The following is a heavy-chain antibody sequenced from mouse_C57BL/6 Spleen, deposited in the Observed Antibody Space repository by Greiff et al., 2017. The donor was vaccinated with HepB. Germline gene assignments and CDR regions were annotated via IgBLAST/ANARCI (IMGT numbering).Heavy chain of an antibody. CDR2: IDPSDSYT. J-gene: IGHJ2*01. D-gene: IGHD3-2*02. V-gene: IGHV1-59*01. CDR1: GYTFTSYW. Sequence: VQLQQPGAELVRPGTSVKLSCKASGYTFTSYWMHWVKQRPGQGLEWIGVIDPSDSYTNYNQKFKGKATLTVDTSSSTAYMQLSSLTSEDSAVYYCARGGDSSGYDFDYWGQGTTLTVSS. CDR3: ARGGDSSGYDFDY.